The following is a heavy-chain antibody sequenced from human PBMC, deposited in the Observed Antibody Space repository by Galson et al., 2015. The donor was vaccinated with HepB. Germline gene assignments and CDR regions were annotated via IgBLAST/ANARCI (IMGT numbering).Heavy chain of an antibody. CDR2: VSRDETTT. J-gene: IGHJ4*02. D-gene: IGHD3-9*01. CDR3: ARGSNDWYGIDY. V-gene: IGHV3-74*01. CDR1: GFTFSDYW. Sequence: RLSCAGSGFTFSDYWIHWVRQAPGKGLVWVSRVSRDETTTNYADSVKGRFTVSRDNAKNTLYLHMNSVNAEDTAVYYCARGSNDWYGIDYWGQGILVTISS.